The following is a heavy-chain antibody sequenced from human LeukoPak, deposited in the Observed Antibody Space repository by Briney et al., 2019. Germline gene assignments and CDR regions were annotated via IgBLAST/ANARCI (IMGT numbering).Heavy chain of an antibody. Sequence: PSETLSLTCTVSGGSISSYYWSWIRQPAGKGLEWIGRIYTSGSTNYNPSLKSRVTMSVDTSKNQFSLKLSSVTAADTAVYYCARVIYGYSSASANVWDKGTTVTVSS. D-gene: IGHD6-19*01. V-gene: IGHV4-4*07. CDR3: ARVIYGYSSASANV. CDR1: GGSISSYY. CDR2: IYTSGST. J-gene: IGHJ6*04.